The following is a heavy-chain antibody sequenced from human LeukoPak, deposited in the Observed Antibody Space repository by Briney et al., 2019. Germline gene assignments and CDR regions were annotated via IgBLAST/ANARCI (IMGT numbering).Heavy chain of an antibody. CDR2: IYTSGST. CDR3: ARHLSLCCQLGY. D-gene: IGHD2-15*01. CDR1: GVSISSYY. J-gene: IGHJ4*02. V-gene: IGHV4-4*09. Sequence: PSETLSLTCTVSGVSISSYYWNWIRQPPGKGLEWIGYIYTSGSTNYNPSLKSRVTISVDTSKNQVSMMLSSVTAADTAVYYGARHLSLCCQLGYWGQGTLVTVSS.